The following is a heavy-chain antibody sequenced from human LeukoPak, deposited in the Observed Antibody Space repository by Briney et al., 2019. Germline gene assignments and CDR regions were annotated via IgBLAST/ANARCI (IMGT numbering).Heavy chain of an antibody. V-gene: IGHV3-21*01. Sequence: PGGSLRLSCAASGFSFSTYYVNWVRQAPGKGLEWVSCISSSSTYIYYADSVRGRFAISRDNAKNSLYLQMNSLRAEDTAVYYCARDRRRLSGDIVATAFDYWGQGTLVTVSS. D-gene: IGHD5-12*01. CDR3: ARDRRRLSGDIVATAFDY. CDR2: ISSSSTYI. CDR1: GFSFSTYY. J-gene: IGHJ4*02.